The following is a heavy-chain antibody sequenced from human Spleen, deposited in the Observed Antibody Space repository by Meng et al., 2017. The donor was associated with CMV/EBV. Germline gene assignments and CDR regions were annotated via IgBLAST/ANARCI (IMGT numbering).Heavy chain of an antibody. Sequence: GESLKISCAASGFTFSSYWMSWVRQAPGKGLEWVANIKQDGSEKYYVDSVKGRFTISRDNAKNSLYLQMNSLRAEDTAVYYCARICGGDCLIDCWGQGTLVPSPQ. V-gene: IGHV3-7*01. CDR2: IKQDGSEK. CDR3: ARICGGDCLIDC. J-gene: IGHJ4*02. D-gene: IGHD2-21*01. CDR1: GFTFSSYW.